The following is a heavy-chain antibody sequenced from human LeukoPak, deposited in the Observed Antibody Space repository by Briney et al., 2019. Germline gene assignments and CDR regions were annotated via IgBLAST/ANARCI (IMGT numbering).Heavy chain of an antibody. D-gene: IGHD2-21*02. CDR2: ISAYNGNT. J-gene: IGHJ3*02. Sequence: ASVKVSCKASGYTFTSYGISWVRQAPGQGLEWMGWISAYNGNTNYAQKLQGRVTMTTDTSTSTAYMELRSLRSDDTAVYYCASFECGGDCYPDAFDIWGQGTMVTVSS. CDR1: GYTFTSYG. V-gene: IGHV1-18*01. CDR3: ASFECGGDCYPDAFDI.